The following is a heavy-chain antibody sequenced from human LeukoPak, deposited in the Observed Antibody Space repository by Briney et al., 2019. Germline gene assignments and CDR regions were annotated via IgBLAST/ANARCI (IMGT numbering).Heavy chain of an antibody. CDR1: GYTFTGYY. V-gene: IGHV1-2*02. D-gene: IGHD3-10*02. J-gene: IGHJ4*02. Sequence: GASVKVSCKASGYTFTGYYMHWVRQAPGQGLEWMGWINPNSGGTNYAQKFQGRVTMTRDTSISTAYMELSRLRSDDTAVYYCATIFTMLSYYFDYWGQGTLVTVSS. CDR3: ATIFTMLSYYFDY. CDR2: INPNSGGT.